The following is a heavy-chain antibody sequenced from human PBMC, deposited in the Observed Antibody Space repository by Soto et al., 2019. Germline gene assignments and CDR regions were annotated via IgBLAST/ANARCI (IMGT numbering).Heavy chain of an antibody. CDR3: ASLQVPGNLDH. Sequence: PSETLSLTCTVSGGSITSRNYYWAWVRQPPGKGLEWIGNIYYSGETYYHSSFRSRLTVSVDTTKNQFSLKLRSLTAADTAMYYCASLQVPGNLDHWGQGTLVTVSS. CDR2: IYYSGET. V-gene: IGHV4-39*01. D-gene: IGHD6-13*01. CDR1: GGSITSRNYY. J-gene: IGHJ4*02.